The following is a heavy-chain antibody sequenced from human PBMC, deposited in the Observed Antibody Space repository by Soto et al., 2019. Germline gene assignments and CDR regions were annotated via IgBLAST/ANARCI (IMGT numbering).Heavy chain of an antibody. Sequence: PSETLSLTCTVSGGSLSNYYWSWIRQPPGKGLEWIGCIYYSGSTNYNPSLKSRVTISVDTSKSQFSLRLTSVTASDTAVYYCARLGAYYPSLDPWGQGTVVTVSS. CDR3: ARLGAYYPSLDP. D-gene: IGHD2-21*01. J-gene: IGHJ5*02. V-gene: IGHV4-59*08. CDR1: GGSLSNYY. CDR2: IYYSGST.